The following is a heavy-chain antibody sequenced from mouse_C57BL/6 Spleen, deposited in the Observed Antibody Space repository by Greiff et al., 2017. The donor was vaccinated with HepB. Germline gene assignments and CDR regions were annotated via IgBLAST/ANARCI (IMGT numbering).Heavy chain of an antibody. CDR2: IRNKANGYTT. CDR1: GFTFTDYY. V-gene: IGHV7-3*01. J-gene: IGHJ2*01. D-gene: IGHD1-1*01. CDR3: ARYKVYYYGRGYLDY. Sequence: EVNVVESGGGLVQPGGSLSLSCAASGFTFTDYYMSWVRQPPGKALEWLGFIRNKANGYTTEYSASVKGRFTISRDNSQSILYLQMNALRAEDSATYYCARYKVYYYGRGYLDYWGQGTTLTVSS.